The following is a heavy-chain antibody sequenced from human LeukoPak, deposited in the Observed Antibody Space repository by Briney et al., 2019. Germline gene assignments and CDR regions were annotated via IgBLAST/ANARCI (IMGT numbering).Heavy chain of an antibody. J-gene: IGHJ3*02. CDR2: ISYDGTNK. CDR3: ARTYSSGWSYAFDI. CDR1: GFTFSSYA. D-gene: IGHD6-19*01. V-gene: IGHV3-30*04. Sequence: AGGSLRLSCAASGFTFSSYAMHWVRQAPGKGLEWVAVISYDGTNKYYADSVKGRFTISRDNSNNTLYLQMNSLRAEDTAVYYCARTYSSGWSYAFDIWGQGTMLTVSS.